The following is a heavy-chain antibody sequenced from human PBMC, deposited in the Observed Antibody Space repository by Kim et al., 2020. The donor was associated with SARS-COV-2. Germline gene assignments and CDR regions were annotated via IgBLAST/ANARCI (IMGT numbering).Heavy chain of an antibody. CDR1: GGSISSYY. D-gene: IGHD2-15*01. CDR2: IYYSGST. CDR3: ARNCRDGYNQREAFDY. J-gene: IGHJ4*02. V-gene: IGHV4-59*01. Sequence: SETLSLTCTVSGGSISSYYWSWIRQPPGKGLEWIGYIYYSGSTNYNPSLKSRVTISVDTSKNQFSLKLSSVTAADTAVYYCARNCRDGYNQREAFDYWGQGTLVTVSS.